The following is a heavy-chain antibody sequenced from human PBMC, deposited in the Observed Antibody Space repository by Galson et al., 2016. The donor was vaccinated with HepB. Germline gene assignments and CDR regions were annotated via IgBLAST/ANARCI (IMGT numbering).Heavy chain of an antibody. D-gene: IGHD6-13*01. CDR1: GYRFSTYW. CDR2: IYPGDSDT. Sequence: QSGAEVTKPGESLKISCKGSGYRFSTYWIGWVRQMPGKGLEWMGIIYPGDSDTRYSPSFQGQVTISADKSIRTAYLQWSSLKASDTAMYYCARLAAAAGFSSRSFDYWGQGTLVTVSS. V-gene: IGHV5-51*01. J-gene: IGHJ4*02. CDR3: ARLAAAAGFSSRSFDY.